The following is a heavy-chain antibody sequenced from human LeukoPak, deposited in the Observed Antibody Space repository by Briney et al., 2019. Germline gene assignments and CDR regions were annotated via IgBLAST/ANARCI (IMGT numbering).Heavy chain of an antibody. Sequence: PGGSLRLSCAASGFTFSSYSMTWVRQAPGKGLQWVSSISGSGASTYYADSVRGRFTISRDNSKKMLYLQMNSLRAEDTAVYYCAKGSYGSGSYHFDFWGQGALVTVSS. J-gene: IGHJ4*02. CDR1: GFTFSSYS. CDR2: ISGSGAST. V-gene: IGHV3-23*01. D-gene: IGHD3-10*01. CDR3: AKGSYGSGSYHFDF.